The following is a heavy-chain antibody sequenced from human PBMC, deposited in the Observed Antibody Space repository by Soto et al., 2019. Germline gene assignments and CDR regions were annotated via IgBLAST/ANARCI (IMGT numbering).Heavy chain of an antibody. CDR3: ARALSNWLRKIDY. D-gene: IGHD5-12*01. CDR2: INHSGST. J-gene: IGHJ4*02. CDR1: GGSFSGYY. V-gene: IGHV4-34*01. Sequence: QVQLQQWGAGLLKPSETLSLTCAVSGGSFSGYYWSWIRQPPGKGLEWIGEINHSGSTNYNPALKSRVTISVDTSKNQFSLKLSSVTAADTAVYYCARALSNWLRKIDYWGQGTLVTVSS.